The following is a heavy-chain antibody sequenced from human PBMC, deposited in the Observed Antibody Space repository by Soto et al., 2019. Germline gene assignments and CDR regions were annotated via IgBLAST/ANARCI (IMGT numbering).Heavy chain of an antibody. Sequence: QVQLEESGGGLVEPGGSLRLSCAASGFRVNDNYMTWIRQAPGKGLEWVSYISSSGGYTNYADSVKGRFTISKDNAKNSLSLQMDSLRGEDTAVYFCERSTGRRQALRYVFVSDVWGQGTTVTVSS. CDR1: GFRVNDNY. CDR3: ERSTGRRQALRYVFVSDV. V-gene: IGHV3-11*06. D-gene: IGHD1-1*01. J-gene: IGHJ6*02. CDR2: ISSSGGYT.